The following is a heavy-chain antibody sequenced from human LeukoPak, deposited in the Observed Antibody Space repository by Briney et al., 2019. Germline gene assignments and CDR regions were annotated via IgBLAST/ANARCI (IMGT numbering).Heavy chain of an antibody. Sequence: GGSLRPSCAASGFTFSSYAMSWVRQAPGKGLEWVSAISGSGGSTYYADSVKGRFTISRDNSKNTLYLQMNSLRAEDTAVYYCAKEPYSSSWREEYNWFDPWGQGTLVTVSS. D-gene: IGHD6-13*01. V-gene: IGHV3-23*01. CDR2: ISGSGGST. J-gene: IGHJ5*02. CDR1: GFTFSSYA. CDR3: AKEPYSSSWREEYNWFDP.